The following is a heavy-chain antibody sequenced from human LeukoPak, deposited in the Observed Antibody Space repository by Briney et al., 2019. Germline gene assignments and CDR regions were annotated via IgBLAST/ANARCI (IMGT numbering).Heavy chain of an antibody. V-gene: IGHV3-21*01. CDR2: ISSSSSYI. D-gene: IGHD3-22*01. Sequence: GGSLRLSCAASGFTFSSYSMNWVRQAPGKGLEWVSSISSSSSYIYYADSVKGRFTISRDNAKNSLYLQMNSLRAEDTAVYYCASFPYYYDSSGYSRDYWGQGTLVTVSS. CDR1: GFTFSSYS. J-gene: IGHJ4*02. CDR3: ASFPYYYDSSGYSRDY.